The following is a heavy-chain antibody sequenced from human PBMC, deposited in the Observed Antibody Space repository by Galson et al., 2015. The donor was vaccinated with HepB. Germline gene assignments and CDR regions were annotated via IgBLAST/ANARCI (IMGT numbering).Heavy chain of an antibody. Sequence: SVKVSCKASGYSFTSYGVSWVRQAPGQGLEWMGWVSGYNGDTKYAQKFQGRVTMTTDTSTSTAYMDLTSLKFDDTAVYYRARDGDYGGGSWGQGTLVIVSS. CDR2: VSGYNGDT. CDR3: ARDGDYGGGS. J-gene: IGHJ5*02. CDR1: GYSFTSYG. D-gene: IGHD4-23*01. V-gene: IGHV1-18*01.